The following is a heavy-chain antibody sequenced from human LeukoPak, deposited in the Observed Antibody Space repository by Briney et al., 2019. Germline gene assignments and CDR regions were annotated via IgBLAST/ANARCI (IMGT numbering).Heavy chain of an antibody. D-gene: IGHD4-11*01. Sequence: KPSETLSLTCTVSGYSISSGYYWGWIRPPPGKGLEWIGSIHHSGSTYYNPSLKSRVTISVDTSKNQFSLKLSSVTAADTAVYYCARAHSPYYYYYMDVWGKGTTVTVSS. J-gene: IGHJ6*03. V-gene: IGHV4-38-2*02. CDR2: IHHSGST. CDR1: GYSISSGYY. CDR3: ARAHSPYYYYYMDV.